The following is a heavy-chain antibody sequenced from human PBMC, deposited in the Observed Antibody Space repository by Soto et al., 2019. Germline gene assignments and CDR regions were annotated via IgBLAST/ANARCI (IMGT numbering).Heavy chain of an antibody. CDR2: INHSGST. CDR1: GGSFSGYY. D-gene: IGHD1-26*01. CDR3: VRALELVGGHKALHS. J-gene: IGHJ4*02. Sequence: PSETLSFSCAVDGGSFSGYYWTWIRQPPGKGLEWIGEINHSGSTNYTPSLKSRVTISVDTSKNQVSLKLSSVTAADTAFYYCVRALELVGGHKALHSWGQGPLVTSPQ. V-gene: IGHV4-34*01.